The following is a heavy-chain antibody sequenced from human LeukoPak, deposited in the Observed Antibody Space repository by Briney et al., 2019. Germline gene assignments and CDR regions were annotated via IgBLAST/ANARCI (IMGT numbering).Heavy chain of an antibody. CDR3: AREGEVPPFDA. D-gene: IGHD2-2*01. Sequence: SETLSLTCTVSGGSISSSSYYWGWLRQPPGKGLEWIGSIYYSGSTYYNPSLKTRVTISVDTSKNQFSLKLSSVAAADTAVYYCAREGEVPPFDAWGQGTLVTVSS. V-gene: IGHV4-39*07. CDR2: IYYSGST. CDR1: GGSISSSSYY. J-gene: IGHJ5*02.